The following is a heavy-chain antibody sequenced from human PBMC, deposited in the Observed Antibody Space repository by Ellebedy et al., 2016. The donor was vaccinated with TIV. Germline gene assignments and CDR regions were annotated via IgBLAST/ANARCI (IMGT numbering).Heavy chain of an antibody. V-gene: IGHV3-48*01. D-gene: IGHD6-6*01. CDR3: KQGGEARPGF. Sequence: GESLKISCATSGFTFSNYGMNWVRQAPGKGLEWVSFISSSSSNINYADSVKARFTISRDNAKNYRYLQMNRLRGEDTAVYYCKQGGEARPGFWGQGTLVTVSS. CDR2: ISSSSSNI. J-gene: IGHJ4*02. CDR1: GFTFSNYG.